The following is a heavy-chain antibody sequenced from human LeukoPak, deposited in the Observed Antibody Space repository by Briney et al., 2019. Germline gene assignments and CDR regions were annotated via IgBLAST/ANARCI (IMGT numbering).Heavy chain of an antibody. V-gene: IGHV3-7*01. CDR2: IKEDGSAK. CDR3: ARNEI. CDR1: GFTFSSSW. Sequence: GGSLRLSCAASGFTFSSSWMSWVRQAPGKGLEWVANIKEDGSAKYYVDSVKGRFTISRDNAKNSLYLQMNSLRAEDTAVYYCARNEIWGQGTLVTVSS. D-gene: IGHD1-14*01. J-gene: IGHJ4*02.